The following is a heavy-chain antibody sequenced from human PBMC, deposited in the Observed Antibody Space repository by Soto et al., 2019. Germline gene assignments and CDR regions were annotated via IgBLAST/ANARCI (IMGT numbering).Heavy chain of an antibody. CDR2: ISAYNGNT. Sequence: ASVKVSCKASGYTFTSYGISWVRQAPGQGFEWMGWISAYNGNTNYAQKLQGRVTMTTDASTSTAYMELRSLRSDDTAVYYCARGGYCSSTSCPNWFDPWGQGTLVTVSS. CDR1: GYTFTSYG. J-gene: IGHJ5*02. CDR3: ARGGYCSSTSCPNWFDP. D-gene: IGHD2-2*01. V-gene: IGHV1-18*01.